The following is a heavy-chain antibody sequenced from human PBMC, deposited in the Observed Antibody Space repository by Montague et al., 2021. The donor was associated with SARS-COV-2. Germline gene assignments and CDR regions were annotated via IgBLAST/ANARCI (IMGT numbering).Heavy chain of an antibody. CDR1: GFTFSSYW. D-gene: IGHD3-10*01. CDR3: ARDFYGSGSSYYYGMDV. J-gene: IGHJ6*02. CDR2: IKQDGSEK. Sequence: SLRLSCAASGFTFSSYWMSWVRQAPGKGLEWAANIKQDGSEKYYVDSVKGRFTISRDNAKNSLYLQMNSLRAEDTAVYYCARDFYGSGSSYYYGMDVWDQGTTVTVSS. V-gene: IGHV3-7*01.